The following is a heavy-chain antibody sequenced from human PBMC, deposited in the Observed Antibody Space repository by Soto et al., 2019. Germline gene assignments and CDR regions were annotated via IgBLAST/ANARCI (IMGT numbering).Heavy chain of an antibody. D-gene: IGHD6-19*01. J-gene: IGHJ4*02. CDR1: GGSISSYY. CDR2: IYYSGST. V-gene: IGHV4-59*01. CDR3: ARGISYSSGWYYFDY. Sequence: PSETLSLTCTVSGGSISSYYWSWIRQPPGKGLEWIGYIYYSGSTNYNPSLKSRVTISVDTSKNQFSLKLSSVTAADTAVYYCARGISYSSGWYYFDYWGRGTLVTVSS.